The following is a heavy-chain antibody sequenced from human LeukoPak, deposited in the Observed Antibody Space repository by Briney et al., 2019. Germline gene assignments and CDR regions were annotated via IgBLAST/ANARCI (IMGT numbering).Heavy chain of an antibody. J-gene: IGHJ4*02. V-gene: IGHV1-18*01. CDR3: ARSWVGEVGLQNVDY. CDR1: GYTFTSYG. CDR2: ISAYNGNT. D-gene: IGHD3-16*01. Sequence: ASVTVSCKASGYTFTSYGISWVRQAPGQGLEWMGWISAYNGNTNYAQKLQGRVTMTTDTSTSTAYMELRSLRSDDTAVYYCARSWVGEVGLQNVDYWGQGTLVTVSS.